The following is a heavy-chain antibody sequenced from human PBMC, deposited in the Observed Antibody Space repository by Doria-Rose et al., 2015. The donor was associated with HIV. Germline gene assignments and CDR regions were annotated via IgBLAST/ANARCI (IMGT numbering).Heavy chain of an antibody. CDR1: GVSLSSPGMG. Sequence: QVTLKESGPVLVKPTETLTLTCTVSGVSLSSPGMGVSWIRQPPGKALEWVANIFSDDERSYKTSLKSRLTISRGTSKGQVVLTMTDMDPVDTATYYCARIKSSRWYHKYYFDFWGQGTLVIVSA. J-gene: IGHJ4*02. V-gene: IGHV2-26*01. CDR3: ARIKSSRWYHKYYFDF. D-gene: IGHD6-13*01. CDR2: IFSDDER.